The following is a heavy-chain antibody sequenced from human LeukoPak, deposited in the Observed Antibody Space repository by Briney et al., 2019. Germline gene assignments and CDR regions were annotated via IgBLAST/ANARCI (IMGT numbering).Heavy chain of an antibody. CDR1: GYTLSELS. J-gene: IGHJ4*02. Sequence: ASVKVSCKFSGYTLSELSLHWVRQAPGKGLEWMGGFNPEDGETIYAQKIQGRVTMTEDTSTDTAYMELSSLRSEDTAVYYCATNDYGDDYWGQGTLVTVSS. CDR2: FNPEDGET. V-gene: IGHV1-24*01. CDR3: ATNDYGDDY. D-gene: IGHD4-17*01.